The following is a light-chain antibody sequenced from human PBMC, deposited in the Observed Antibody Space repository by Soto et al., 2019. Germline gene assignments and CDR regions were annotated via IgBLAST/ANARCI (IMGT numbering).Light chain of an antibody. V-gene: IGLV2-14*01. CDR2: DVS. J-gene: IGLJ1*01. CDR1: NSDVGGYNY. Sequence: QSALTQPASVSGSPGQSITISCTGTNSDVGGYNYVSWYQQHPGKAPKLMIYDVSNRPSGVSNRFSGSKSGNTASLTISGLQAEDEADYYCTSYTSSSTLFGTGTKLNVL. CDR3: TSYTSSSTL.